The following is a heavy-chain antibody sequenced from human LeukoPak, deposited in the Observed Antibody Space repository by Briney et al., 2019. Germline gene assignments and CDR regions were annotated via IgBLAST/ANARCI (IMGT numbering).Heavy chain of an antibody. J-gene: IGHJ1*01. CDR1: GFTFSTYW. Sequence: GGSLSLSCAASGFTFSTYWMHWVRQAPGKGLVWVSRIKSDGSTNYADSVKGRFTISRDNANNTLSLQMNSLRPEDTGVYYCARAPSEIGGYYPEYFRHWGQGTLVTVSS. D-gene: IGHD3-22*01. CDR2: IKSDGST. V-gene: IGHV3-74*01. CDR3: ARAPSEIGGYYPEYFRH.